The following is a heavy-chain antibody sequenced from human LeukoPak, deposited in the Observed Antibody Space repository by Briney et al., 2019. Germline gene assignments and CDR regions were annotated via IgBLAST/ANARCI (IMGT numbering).Heavy chain of an antibody. D-gene: IGHD3-10*01. CDR2: IYYSGST. Sequence: SETLSLTCTVSGGSISSSSYYWGWIRQPPGKGLEWIGSIYYSGSTYYNPSLKSRVTISVDTSKNQFSLKLSSVTAADTAVYYCARLVGPRYYYGSGSNYYFDYWGQGTLVTVSS. J-gene: IGHJ4*02. CDR1: GGSISSSSYY. CDR3: ARLVGPRYYYGSGSNYYFDY. V-gene: IGHV4-39*01.